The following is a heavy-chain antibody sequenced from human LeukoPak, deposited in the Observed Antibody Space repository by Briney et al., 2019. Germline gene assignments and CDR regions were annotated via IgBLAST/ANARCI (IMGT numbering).Heavy chain of an antibody. V-gene: IGHV3-23*01. CDR3: AKDTPIGKYCTNGVCSPFDY. Sequence: PGGSLRLSCAGSGFTFSSYAMSWVRQAPGQGLERVSVISDSGDYTSYADSVRGRFTISRDNSRNTLYLQMISLRPEDTAVYYCAKDTPIGKYCTNGVCSPFDYWGQGTLVTVSS. CDR2: ISDSGDYT. CDR1: GFTFSSYA. D-gene: IGHD2-8*01. J-gene: IGHJ4*02.